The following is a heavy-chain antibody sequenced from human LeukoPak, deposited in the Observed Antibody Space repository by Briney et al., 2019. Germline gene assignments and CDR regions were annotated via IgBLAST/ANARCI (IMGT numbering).Heavy chain of an antibody. CDR1: GFTFNNYY. CDR2: ISSSSSTI. J-gene: IGHJ4*02. D-gene: IGHD1-26*01. Sequence: PGGSLRLSCAASGFTFNNYYMSWVRQAPEKGLECVSCISSSSSTIYYADSVKGRFTISRDKAKNSLYLQMNALRAEDTAVYYCAWSVDVDYWGQGILVTVSP. V-gene: IGHV3-48*01. CDR3: AWSVDVDY.